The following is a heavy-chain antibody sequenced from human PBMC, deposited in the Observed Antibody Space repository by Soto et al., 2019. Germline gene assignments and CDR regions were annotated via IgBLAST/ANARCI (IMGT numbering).Heavy chain of an antibody. D-gene: IGHD3-9*01. CDR2: ISPNGDST. Sequence: ASVKVSCKASGHTFTNYYMHWVRQAPGQGLEWMGVISPNGDSTTYTQSLQGRVVMTSDASTSTFYMELSSLRSGDTAVYYCATGGAYDLLTDPLDDWGQGTLVTVSS. CDR1: GHTFTNYY. CDR3: ATGGAYDLLTDPLDD. J-gene: IGHJ4*02. V-gene: IGHV1-46*03.